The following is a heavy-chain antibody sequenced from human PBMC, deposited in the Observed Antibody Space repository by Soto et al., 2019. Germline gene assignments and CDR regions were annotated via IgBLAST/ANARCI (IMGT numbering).Heavy chain of an antibody. CDR2: VYQSGSA. J-gene: IGHJ5*02. V-gene: IGHV4-30-2*01. CDR1: GGSINSSGYS. D-gene: IGHD4-17*01. Sequence: SETLSLTCDVSGGSINSSGYSWSRIRQPPGKGLEWIGYVYQSGSAYYSPSLMSRVTMSVDRSKNQFSLNLTSVTVADTAVYFCARSRNYGWFDPWGQGTLVTVSS. CDR3: ARSRNYGWFDP.